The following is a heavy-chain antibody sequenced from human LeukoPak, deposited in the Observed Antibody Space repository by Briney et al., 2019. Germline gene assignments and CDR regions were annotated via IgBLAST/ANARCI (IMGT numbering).Heavy chain of an antibody. J-gene: IGHJ4*02. D-gene: IGHD2-2*01. CDR1: GGSFSGYY. CDR3: ARSPGYCSSTSCYPPSRLDY. V-gene: IGHV4-34*01. Sequence: PSETLSLTCAVYGGSFSGYYWSWIRQPPGKGLEWIGEINRSGSTNYNPSLKSRVTISVDTSKNQFSLKLSSVAAADTAVYYCARSPGYCSSTSCYPPSRLDYWGQGTLVTVSS. CDR2: INRSGST.